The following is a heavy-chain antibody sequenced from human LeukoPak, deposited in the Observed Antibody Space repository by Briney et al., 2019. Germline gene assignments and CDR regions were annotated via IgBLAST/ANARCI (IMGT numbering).Heavy chain of an antibody. Sequence: ASVTVSFTASGYTFTSYDINWVRQATGQGLEWMGWMNPNSGNTGYAQKFQGRVTMTRNTSISTAYMELSSLRSEDTAVYYCARGFYSSSWYNYYYGMDVWGQGTTVTVSS. CDR3: ARGFYSSSWYNYYYGMDV. D-gene: IGHD6-13*01. CDR1: GYTFTSYD. CDR2: MNPNSGNT. V-gene: IGHV1-8*01. J-gene: IGHJ6*02.